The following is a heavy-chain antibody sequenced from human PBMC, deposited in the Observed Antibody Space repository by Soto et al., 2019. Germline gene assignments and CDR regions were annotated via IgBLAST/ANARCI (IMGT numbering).Heavy chain of an antibody. V-gene: IGHV3-66*01. CDR1: GFTVSSSY. CDR2: IYSSGST. Sequence: VQLVESGGGLVQPGGSLRLSCAASGFTVSSSYISWVRQAPGKRLEWVSTIYSSGSTYYADSVRVRFTNSRDASKNPLYLQMNSLSVDDTAVYSCTTEASGLAWWSQASFESWGQGTLVTFSS. J-gene: IGHJ5*01. D-gene: IGHD2-8*02. CDR3: TTEASGLAWWSQASFES.